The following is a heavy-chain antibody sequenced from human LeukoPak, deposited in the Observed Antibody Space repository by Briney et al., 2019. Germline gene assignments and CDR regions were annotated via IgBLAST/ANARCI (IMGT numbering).Heavy chain of an antibody. CDR3: ARSAEGYCSGASCSEYYFDD. CDR2: ANAGNGNT. D-gene: IGHD2-15*01. J-gene: IGHJ4*02. CDR1: GYILTNYA. Sequence: ASVKVSCKASGYILTNYAIHWVRQAPGQRLEWMGWANAGNGNTKYSQEFQGRVTITRDTSANTAYMELSSLRSEDMAVYYCARSAEGYCSGASCSEYYFDDWGQATLVTVSS. V-gene: IGHV1-3*02.